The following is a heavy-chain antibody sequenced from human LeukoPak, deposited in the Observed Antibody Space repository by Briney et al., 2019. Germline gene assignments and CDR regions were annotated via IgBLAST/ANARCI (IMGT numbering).Heavy chain of an antibody. D-gene: IGHD6-13*01. V-gene: IGHV3-66*01. CDR1: RFTVCSNY. CDR2: IYSGGST. CDR3: ARDKRSSWFYYYGMDV. J-gene: IGHJ6*02. Sequence: GGSLRLSCAASRFTVCSNYMSWVRQAPGKGLECVSVIYSGGSTYYADSVNGRFTISRDNSKNTLYLQMNSLRAEDTAVYYCARDKRSSWFYYYGMDVWGQGTTVTVSS.